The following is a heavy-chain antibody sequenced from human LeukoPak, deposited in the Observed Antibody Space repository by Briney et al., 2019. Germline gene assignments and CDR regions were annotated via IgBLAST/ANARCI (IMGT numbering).Heavy chain of an antibody. CDR3: AKDCGVRGVIARYYYYGMDV. V-gene: IGHV3-30*18. CDR1: GFTFSSYA. CDR2: ISYDGSNK. D-gene: IGHD3-10*01. J-gene: IGHJ6*02. Sequence: GGSLRLSCAASGFTFSSYAMSWVRQAPGKGLEWVAVISYDGSNKYYADSVKGRFTISRDNSKNTLYLQMNSLRAEDTAVYYCAKDCGVRGVIARYYYYGMDVWGQGTTVTVSS.